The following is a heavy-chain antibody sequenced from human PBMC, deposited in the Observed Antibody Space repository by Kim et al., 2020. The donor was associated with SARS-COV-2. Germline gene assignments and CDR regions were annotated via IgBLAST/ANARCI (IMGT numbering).Heavy chain of an antibody. CDR1: GFSISSYW. CDR2: INDDGSST. CDR3: TRDTAYFDL. V-gene: IGHV3-74*01. J-gene: IGHJ2*01. D-gene: IGHD2-21*02. Sequence: GGSLRLSCAASGFSISSYWIHWVRQAPRKGLEWVSHINDDGSSTHYADSVKGRFTIFRDNAKNTLYLQMNSLRAEDTAVDYCTRDTAYFDLWGRGTLVT.